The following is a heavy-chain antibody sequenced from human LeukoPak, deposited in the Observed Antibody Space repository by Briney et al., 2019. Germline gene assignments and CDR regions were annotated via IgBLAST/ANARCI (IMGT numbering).Heavy chain of an antibody. CDR2: IKPDSGCT. CDR3: ARGINWFDS. V-gene: IGHV1-2*02. D-gene: IGHD3-10*01. J-gene: IGHJ5*01. CDR1: GYNSSDYY. Sequence: GASVKVSCKAPGYNSSDYYIHWVRQAPGQGLEWMGWIKPDSGCTDYAQRFHGRVTMTRDTSISTAYMEVSGLRSDDTAVYYCARGINWFDSWGQGTLVTVSS.